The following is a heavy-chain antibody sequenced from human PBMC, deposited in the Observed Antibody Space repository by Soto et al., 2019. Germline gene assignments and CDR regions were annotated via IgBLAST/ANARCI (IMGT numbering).Heavy chain of an antibody. J-gene: IGHJ5*02. D-gene: IGHD5-12*01. CDR3: ARYDAESGSNKLDP. CDR1: GGSVSSRSHF. CDR2: IYYTGNT. Sequence: QVQLQESGPGVVKPSDTLSVTCTVSGGSVSSRSHFWSWIRQPPGGGLQWIGYIYYTGNTNYSPYLKSRATLSVDTSRTQFSLRLTSVTAADTAIYYCARYDAESGSNKLDPWGQGTLVTVSS. V-gene: IGHV4-61*01.